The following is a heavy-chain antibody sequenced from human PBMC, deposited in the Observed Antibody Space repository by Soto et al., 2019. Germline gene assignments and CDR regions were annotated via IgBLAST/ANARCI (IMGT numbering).Heavy chain of an antibody. V-gene: IGHV3-30*18. D-gene: IGHD6-6*01. CDR1: GFTFSSYG. CDR2: ISYDGSNK. J-gene: IGHJ6*02. CDR3: AKDEEQLAGHYYYYGMDV. Sequence: PGGSLRLSCAASGFTFSSYGMHWVRQAPGKGLEWVAVISYDGSNKYYADSVKGRFTISRDNSKNTLYLQMNSLRAEDTAVYYCAKDEEQLAGHYYYYGMDVWGQGTTVTVSS.